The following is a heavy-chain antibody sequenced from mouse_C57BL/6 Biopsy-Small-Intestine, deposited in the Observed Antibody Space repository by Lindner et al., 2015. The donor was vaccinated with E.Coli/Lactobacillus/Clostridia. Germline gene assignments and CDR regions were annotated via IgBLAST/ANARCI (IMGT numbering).Heavy chain of an antibody. CDR2: IDPGSGGT. CDR3: ARQVYGNYEFTY. J-gene: IGHJ3*01. V-gene: IGHV1-54*01. D-gene: IGHD2-1*01. Sequence: VQLQESGAELVRPGTSVKVSCKASGYAFTNYLIEWVKQRPGQGLEWIGVIDPGSGGTNYNEKFKDKATLSADKSSSTAYIQLSSLTSGDSAVYFCARQVYGNYEFTYWGQGTLVTVSA. CDR1: GYAFTNYL.